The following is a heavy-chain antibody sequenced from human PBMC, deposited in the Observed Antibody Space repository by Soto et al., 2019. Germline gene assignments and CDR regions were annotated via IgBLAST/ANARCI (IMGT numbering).Heavy chain of an antibody. Sequence: QVQLQESGPGLVKPSETLSLTCTVSGGSISSYYWSWIRQPPGKGLEWIGYIYYSGSTNYNPSLTSRVTISVDTSKNQFSLKLSSVTAADTAVYYCAREGGYDYGKAFDYWGQGTLVTVSS. V-gene: IGHV4-59*01. D-gene: IGHD5-12*01. J-gene: IGHJ4*02. CDR3: AREGGYDYGKAFDY. CDR1: GGSISSYY. CDR2: IYYSGST.